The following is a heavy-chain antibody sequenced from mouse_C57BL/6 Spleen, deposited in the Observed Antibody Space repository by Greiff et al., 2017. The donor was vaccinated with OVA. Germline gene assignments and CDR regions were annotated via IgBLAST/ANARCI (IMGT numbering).Heavy chain of an antibody. Sequence: EVQLQQSGTVLARPGASVKMSCKTSGYTFTSYWMHWVKQRPGQGLEWIGAIYPGNSDTSYNQQFKGKAKLTAVTSASTAYMELSSLTNEDSAVYYCTRGYGSSESYWYFDVWGTGTTVTVSS. J-gene: IGHJ1*03. CDR1: GYTFTSYW. CDR2: IYPGNSDT. V-gene: IGHV1-5*01. CDR3: TRGYGSSESYWYFDV. D-gene: IGHD1-1*01.